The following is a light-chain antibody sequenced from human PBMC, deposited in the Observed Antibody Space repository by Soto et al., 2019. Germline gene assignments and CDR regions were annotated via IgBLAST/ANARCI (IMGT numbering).Light chain of an antibody. Sequence: QSALTQPASVSGSPGQSITISCTGTSSDVGGYNYVSWYQQHPGKAPKLMIYDVSNRPSGVSNSFSGSKSGNTASLTIYGIKYEDEDDYYCSSYTSSSTVVFGGGTKLTVL. CDR2: DVS. CDR1: SSDVGGYNY. V-gene: IGLV2-14*01. J-gene: IGLJ2*01. CDR3: SSYTSSSTVV.